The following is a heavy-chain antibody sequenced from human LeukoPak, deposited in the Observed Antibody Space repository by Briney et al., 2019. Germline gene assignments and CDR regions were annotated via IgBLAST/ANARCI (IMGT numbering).Heavy chain of an antibody. CDR1: GFTFSSSC. Sequence: GGSLRLSCAASGFTFSSSCMTWVRQAPGKGLEWVANIKRDGKDKFYRDSVKGRFTISRDDAKNSVYLQMNSLRVEDTAMYYCARGQEYSNGSYWGQGILVTVSS. CDR2: IKRDGKDK. CDR3: ARGQEYSNGSY. D-gene: IGHD4-11*01. V-gene: IGHV3-7*03. J-gene: IGHJ4*02.